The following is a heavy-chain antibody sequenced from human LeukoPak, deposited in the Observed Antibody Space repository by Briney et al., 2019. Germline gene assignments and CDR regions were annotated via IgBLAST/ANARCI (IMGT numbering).Heavy chain of an antibody. Sequence: GESLKISCKGSGYSFTNYWIGWVRQMPGKGLEWMGIIYPGDSDTRYRPSYQGQVTISADKSISTAYQQWSSLKASDTAMYYCARQPTYYYDSSGYYVDYWGQGTLVTVSS. CDR3: ARQPTYYYDSSGYYVDY. CDR2: IYPGDSDT. CDR1: GYSFTNYW. J-gene: IGHJ4*02. D-gene: IGHD3-22*01. V-gene: IGHV5-51*01.